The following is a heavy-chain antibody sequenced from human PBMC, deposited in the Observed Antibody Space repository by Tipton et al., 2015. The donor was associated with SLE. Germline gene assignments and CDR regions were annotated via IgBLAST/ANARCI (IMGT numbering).Heavy chain of an antibody. V-gene: IGHV3-11*01. CDR3: ARAFVVPAAIEYGMDV. CDR1: GFTFSDYY. CDR2: ISSSGSTI. Sequence: SLRLSCAASGFTFSDYYMSWIRQAPGKGLEWVSYISSSGSTIYYADSVKGRFTISRDNAKNSLYLQMNSLRAEDTAVYYCARAFVVPAAIEYGMDVWGQGTTVTASS. J-gene: IGHJ6*02. D-gene: IGHD2-2*01.